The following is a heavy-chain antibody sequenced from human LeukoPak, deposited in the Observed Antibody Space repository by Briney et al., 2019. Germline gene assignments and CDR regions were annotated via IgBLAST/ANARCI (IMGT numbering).Heavy chain of an antibody. CDR3: AKDPNGDYLGAFDS. CDR2: ISGSGGTT. D-gene: IGHD4-17*01. CDR1: GFTLRSYA. J-gene: IGHJ4*02. V-gene: IGHV3-23*01. Sequence: GGSLRLSCEVSGFTLRSYAMSWVRQAPGKGLEWVSGISGSGGTTYYADSVKGRFTVSRDNSKNTLYLQMNSLRAEDTAIYYCAKDPNGDYLGAFDSWGQGTLVTVSS.